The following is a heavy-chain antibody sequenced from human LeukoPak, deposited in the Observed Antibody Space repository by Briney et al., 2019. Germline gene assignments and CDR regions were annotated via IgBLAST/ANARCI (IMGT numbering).Heavy chain of an antibody. CDR3: ARDRCSSISCFALDY. D-gene: IGHD2-2*01. CDR2: ISSSGSTI. V-gene: IGHV3-48*03. CDR1: GFTFSSYE. J-gene: IGHJ4*02. Sequence: PGGSLRLSCVASGFTFSSYEMNWVRQAPGKGLEWVSYISSSGSTIYYADSVKGRFTISRDNAKNSLYLQMNSLRAEDTAVYYCARDRCSSISCFALDYWGQGTLVTVSS.